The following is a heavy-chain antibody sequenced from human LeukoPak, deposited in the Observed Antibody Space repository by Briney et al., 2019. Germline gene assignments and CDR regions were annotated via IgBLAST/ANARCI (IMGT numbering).Heavy chain of an antibody. D-gene: IGHD5-24*01. Sequence: GRSLRLSCAVSGFNFDDYAMHWVRQAPGRGLEGVSGINWKTGNGIYADSVKGRFTISRDNAKNSLYLQMRSLRAEDTALYYCTRRAARWQFDLWGRGTLLTVSS. CDR3: TRRAARWQFDL. V-gene: IGHV3-9*01. J-gene: IGHJ2*01. CDR1: GFNFDDYA. CDR2: INWKTGNG.